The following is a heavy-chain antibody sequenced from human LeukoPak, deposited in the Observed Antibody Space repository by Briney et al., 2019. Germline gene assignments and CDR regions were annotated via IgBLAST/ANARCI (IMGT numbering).Heavy chain of an antibody. CDR1: GGSIDRNNW. CDR3: ARPPITAGLYFPH. J-gene: IGHJ1*01. Sequence: SETLSLTCAVSGGSIDRNNWYSWVRQPPGKGLEWIGEIYYSGSTNYNPSLKSRVTISVDTSKNQFSLRLSSVTASDTAVYYCARPPITAGLYFPHWSQGTLVTVSS. V-gene: IGHV4-4*02. D-gene: IGHD6-13*01. CDR2: IYYSGST.